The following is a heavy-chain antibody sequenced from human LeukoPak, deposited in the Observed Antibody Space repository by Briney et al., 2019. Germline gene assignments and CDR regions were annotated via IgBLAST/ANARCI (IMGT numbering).Heavy chain of an antibody. CDR2: IYTSGST. V-gene: IGHV4-4*07. CDR1: GGSISSYY. CDR3: ARDERVATSHNWFDP. J-gene: IGHJ5*02. Sequence: PSETLSLTCTVSGGSISSYYWSWIRQPAGKGLEWIGRIYTSGSTNYNPSLKSRVTMSVDTSKNQFSLKLSSVTAADTAVYYCARDERVATSHNWFDPWGQGTLVTVSS. D-gene: IGHD5-12*01.